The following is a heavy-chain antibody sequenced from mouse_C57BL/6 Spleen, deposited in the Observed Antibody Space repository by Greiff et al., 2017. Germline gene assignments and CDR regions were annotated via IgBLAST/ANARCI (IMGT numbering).Heavy chain of an antibody. V-gene: IGHV1-55*01. Sequence: QVQLKQPGAELVKPGASVKMSCKASGYTFTSYWITWVKQRPGQGLEWIGDIYPGSGSTNYNEKFKSKATLTVDTSSSTAYMQLSSLTSEDSAVYYCAREIYYDYAVLAMDYWGQGTSVTVSS. CDR1: GYTFTSYW. CDR3: AREIYYDYAVLAMDY. J-gene: IGHJ4*01. D-gene: IGHD2-4*01. CDR2: IYPGSGST.